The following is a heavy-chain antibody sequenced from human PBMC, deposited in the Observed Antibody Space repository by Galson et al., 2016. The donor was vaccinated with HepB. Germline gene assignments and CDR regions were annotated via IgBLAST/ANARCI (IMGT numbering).Heavy chain of an antibody. D-gene: IGHD4-23*01. Sequence: SVKVSCKASGYTFTDNYMHWVRQAPGQGLEWMGIIKPGGGDTTYAKKFQGRITMTRDTSTSTVNMELSSLPSEDTAVYYCAGSGNSLGNWGQGTLVTVSS. V-gene: IGHV1-46*01. J-gene: IGHJ4*02. CDR3: AGSGNSLGN. CDR2: IKPGGGDT. CDR1: GYTFTDNY.